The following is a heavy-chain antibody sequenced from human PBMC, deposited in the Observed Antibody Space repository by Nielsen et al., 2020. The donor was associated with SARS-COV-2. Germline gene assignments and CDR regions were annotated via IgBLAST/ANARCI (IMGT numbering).Heavy chain of an antibody. CDR1: GGSISSSSYY. D-gene: IGHD6-13*01. Sequence: SETLSLTCTVSGGSISSSSYYWGWIRQPPGKGLEWIGSIYYSGSTYYNPSLKSRVTISVDTSKNQFSLKLSSVTAAGTAVYYCARDEGQQLVDYWGQGTLVTVSS. V-gene: IGHV4-39*01. CDR2: IYYSGST. CDR3: ARDEGQQLVDY. J-gene: IGHJ4*02.